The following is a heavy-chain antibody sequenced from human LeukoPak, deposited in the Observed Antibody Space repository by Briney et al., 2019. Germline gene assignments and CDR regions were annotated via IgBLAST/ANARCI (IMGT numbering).Heavy chain of an antibody. V-gene: IGHV1-18*01. CDR2: ISAYNGNT. D-gene: IGHD1-1*01. J-gene: IGHJ5*02. CDR3: AREGTSNWFDP. CDR1: GYTFTSYG. Sequence: ASVKVSCKASGYTFTSYGISWVRQAPGQGLEWMGWISAYNGNTNYAQKLQGRVTMTTDTSTSTACMELRSLRSDDTAVYYCAREGTSNWFDPWGQGTLVTVSS.